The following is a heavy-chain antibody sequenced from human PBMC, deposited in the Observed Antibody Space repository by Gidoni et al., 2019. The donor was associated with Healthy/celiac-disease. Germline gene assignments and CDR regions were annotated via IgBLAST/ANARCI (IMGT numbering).Heavy chain of an antibody. D-gene: IGHD6-13*01. CDR3: ARVAEGLTAAGRWYGMDV. CDR2: TYYRSKWYN. V-gene: IGHV6-1*01. J-gene: IGHJ6*02. Sequence: QVQLQQSVPGLLKPSQTLSPTCPIPGNGVSSSTPAWTWIRQSPSRGLEWLGRTYYRSKWYNDYAASVKGRITINPDTSKNRFSLQLNSVTPEDTAVYYCARVAEGLTAAGRWYGMDVWGQGTTVTVSS. CDR1: GNGVSSSTPA.